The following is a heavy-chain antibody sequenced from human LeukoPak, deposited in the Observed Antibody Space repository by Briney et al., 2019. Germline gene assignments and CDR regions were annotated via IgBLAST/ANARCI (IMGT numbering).Heavy chain of an antibody. J-gene: IGHJ3*02. CDR3: ARGGSIVGATPHDAFDI. CDR1: AAPITSYY. D-gene: IGHD1-26*01. V-gene: IGHV4-59*01. Sequence: PSETLSLTCTASAAPITSYYWSWIRQPPGKGLEWIGYIYYSGSTNYNPSPKSRVAISVDTSKNQVSLRLSSVTAADTAVYYCARGGSIVGATPHDAFDIWGQGTVVTVS. CDR2: IYYSGST.